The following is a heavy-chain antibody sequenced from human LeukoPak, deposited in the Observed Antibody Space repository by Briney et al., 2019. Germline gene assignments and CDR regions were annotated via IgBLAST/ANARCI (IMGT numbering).Heavy chain of an antibody. V-gene: IGHV3-30*02. CDR3: ATVMVRGVIVPP. CDR2: IRYDGSNK. J-gene: IGHJ5*02. Sequence: GGSLRLSCAASGFTFSSYVMHWVRQAPGKGLEWVAFIRYDGSNKYYADSVKGRFTISRDNSKNTLYLQMNSLRAEDTAVYYCATVMVRGVIVPPWGQGTLVTVSS. D-gene: IGHD3-10*01. CDR1: GFTFSSYV.